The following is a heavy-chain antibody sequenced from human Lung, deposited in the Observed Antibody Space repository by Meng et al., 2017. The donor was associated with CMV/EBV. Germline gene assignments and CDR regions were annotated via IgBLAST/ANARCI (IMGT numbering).Heavy chain of an antibody. Sequence: SLKISCAASGFTFSNYILHWVRQAPGKGLELLTFISYDVTKKYYADSVKARFTISRDNSKNTVYLQMNSLRAEDTALYYCARDRLFDLWGQGTVVTVSS. J-gene: IGHJ3*01. V-gene: IGHV3-30-3*01. CDR3: ARDRLFDL. CDR1: GFTFSNYI. CDR2: ISYDVTKK.